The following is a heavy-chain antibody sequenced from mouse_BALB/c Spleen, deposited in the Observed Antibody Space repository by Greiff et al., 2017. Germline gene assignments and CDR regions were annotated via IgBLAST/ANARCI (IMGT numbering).Heavy chain of an antibody. D-gene: IGHD1-1*01. CDR1: GYTFTSYW. J-gene: IGHJ2*01. CDR3: TRRDYYGNLDY. Sequence: VQLKQSGTVLARPGASVKMSCKASGYTFTSYWMHWVKQRPGQGLEWIGAIYPGNSDTSYNQKFKGKAKLTAVTSTSTAYMELSSLTNEDSAVYYCTRRDYYGNLDYWGQGTTLTVSS. CDR2: IYPGNSDT. V-gene: IGHV1-5*01.